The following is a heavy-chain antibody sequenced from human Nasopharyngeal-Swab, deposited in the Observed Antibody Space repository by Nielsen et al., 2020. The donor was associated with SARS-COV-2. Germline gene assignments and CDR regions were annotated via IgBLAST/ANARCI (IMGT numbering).Heavy chain of an antibody. CDR3: ARGPLPRYCSGGSCYSRYYYYMAV. V-gene: IGHV4-34*01. CDR2: INHSGST. D-gene: IGHD2-15*01. J-gene: IGHJ6*03. Sequence: SETLSLTCAVYGGSFSGYYWSWIRQPPGKGLEWIGEINHSGSTNYNPSLKSRVTISVDTSKNQFSLKLSSVTAADTAVYYCARGPLPRYCSGGSCYSRYYYYMAVWGKGTTVTVSS. CDR1: GGSFSGYY.